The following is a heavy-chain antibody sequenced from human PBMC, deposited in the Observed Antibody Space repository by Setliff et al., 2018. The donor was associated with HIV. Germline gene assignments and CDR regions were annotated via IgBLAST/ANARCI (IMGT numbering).Heavy chain of an antibody. D-gene: IGHD3-16*02. V-gene: IGHV4-61*09. CDR2: IYSSENT. CDR1: GASIGCDDVY. CDR3: ARDRYGVPGDS. J-gene: IGHJ5*01. Sequence: SETLSLTCTFSGASIGCDDVYWSWIRQPAGKGLEWIGHIYSSENTNYNPSLKSGVTISLDTSKSQFSLKLTSVTATDTAIYFCARDRYGVPGDSWGQGIQVTVS.